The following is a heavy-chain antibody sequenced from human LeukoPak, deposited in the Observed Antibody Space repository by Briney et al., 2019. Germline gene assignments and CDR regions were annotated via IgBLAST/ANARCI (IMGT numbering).Heavy chain of an antibody. CDR3: ARVFGYGSGSYYPNLGYYFDY. D-gene: IGHD3-10*01. V-gene: IGHV4-59*08. J-gene: IGHJ4*02. Sequence: SETLSLTCTVSGGSISSYFWSWIRQPPGKGLQWIGYIYYSGSTIYNPSLKSRVTISVDTSKNQFSLKLSSVTAADTAVYYCARVFGYGSGSYYPNLGYYFDYWGQGTLVTVSS. CDR1: GGSISSYF. CDR2: IYYSGST.